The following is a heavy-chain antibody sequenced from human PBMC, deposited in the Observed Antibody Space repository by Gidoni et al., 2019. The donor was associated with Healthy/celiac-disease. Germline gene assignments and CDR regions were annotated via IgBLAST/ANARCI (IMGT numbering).Heavy chain of an antibody. CDR2: ISSSSSYI. CDR3: ARDMGSSHDAFDI. V-gene: IGHV3-21*01. Sequence: VQLVESGGGLVKPGGSLILSCAASGFTFSSFSMNWVRQAPGKGLEWVSSISSSSSYIYYADSVKGRFTISRDNAKNSLYLQMNSLRAEDTAVYYCARDMGSSHDAFDIWGQGTMVTVSS. D-gene: IGHD1-26*01. CDR1: GFTFSSFS. J-gene: IGHJ3*02.